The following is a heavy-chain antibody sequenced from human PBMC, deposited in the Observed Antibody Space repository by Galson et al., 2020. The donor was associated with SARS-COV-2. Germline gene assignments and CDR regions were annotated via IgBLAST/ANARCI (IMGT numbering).Heavy chain of an antibody. J-gene: IGHJ4*02. D-gene: IGHD1-1*01. CDR2: IDWDGDK. Sequence: SGPTLVKPTQTLTLNRTFSRFSLSTSGMCVSWIRQPPGKALEWHARIDWDGDKHYNTSLKTRLTISKDTSKNQVVLTMTNMDPVDTATYYCARTWITGTTSRTFDYWGQGTLVTVSS. V-gene: IGHV2-70*11. CDR1: RFSLSTSGMC. CDR3: ARTWITGTTSRTFDY.